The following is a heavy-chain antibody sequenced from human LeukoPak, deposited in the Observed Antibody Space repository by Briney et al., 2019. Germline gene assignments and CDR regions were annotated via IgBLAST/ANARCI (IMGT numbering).Heavy chain of an antibody. CDR1: GYTFTSYY. CDR2: INPSGGST. Sequence: ASVTVSCKASGYTFTSYYMHWVRQAPGQELEWMGIINPSGGSTSYAQKFQGRVTMTRDTSTSTVYMELSSLRSEDTAVYYCARQQWLERSNDYWGQGTLVTVSS. D-gene: IGHD6-19*01. V-gene: IGHV1-46*01. CDR3: ARQQWLERSNDY. J-gene: IGHJ4*02.